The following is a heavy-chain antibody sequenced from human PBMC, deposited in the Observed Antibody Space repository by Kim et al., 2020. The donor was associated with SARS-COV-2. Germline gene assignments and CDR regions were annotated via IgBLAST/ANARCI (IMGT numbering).Heavy chain of an antibody. Sequence: ADTVKGRYTNSRDNSKNTLYLKMNRMRAEDTAVYYCAKDRLRKGVNGNDPWGQGTLVTVSS. V-gene: IGHV3-23*01. D-gene: IGHD3-10*01. CDR3: AKDRLRKGVNGNDP. J-gene: IGHJ5*02.